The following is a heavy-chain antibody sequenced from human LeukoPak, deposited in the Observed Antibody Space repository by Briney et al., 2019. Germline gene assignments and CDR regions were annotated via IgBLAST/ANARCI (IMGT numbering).Heavy chain of an antibody. CDR2: ISSNGHST. V-gene: IGHV3-64*01. D-gene: IGHD5-18*01. J-gene: IGHJ4*02. CDR1: GFTFSSYA. Sequence: PGGSLRLSCAASGFTFSSYAMHWVRQAPGKGLEYVSAISSNGHSTYYANSVKGRFTISRDNSKNTLYLQMGSLRAEDMALYYCARVDGYSYGRIDYWGQGTLVIVSS. CDR3: ARVDGYSYGRIDY.